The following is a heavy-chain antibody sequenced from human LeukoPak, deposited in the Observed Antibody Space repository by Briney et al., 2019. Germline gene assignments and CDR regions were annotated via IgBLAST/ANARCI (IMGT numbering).Heavy chain of an antibody. D-gene: IGHD4-23*01. CDR3: ARGERLRWRNWFDP. CDR1: GGSISSGSYY. V-gene: IGHV4-61*02. Sequence: SETLSLTCTVSGGSISSGSYYWSWIRQPAGKGLEWIGRIYTSGSTNYNPSLKSRVTISVDTSKNQFSLKLSSVTAADTAVYYCARGERLRWRNWFDPWGQGTLVTVSS. CDR2: IYTSGST. J-gene: IGHJ5*02.